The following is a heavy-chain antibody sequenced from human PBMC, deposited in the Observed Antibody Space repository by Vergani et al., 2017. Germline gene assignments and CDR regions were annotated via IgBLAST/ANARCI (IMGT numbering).Heavy chain of an antibody. CDR3: AKDMSPNGGYFDL. CDR2: ISGNGGST. V-gene: IGHV3-23*01. Sequence: QLLESGGGLVQPGGSLRLSCAASGFTFSSYAMSWVRQAPGKGLEWVSAISGNGGSTYYADSVKGRFTISRDNSKNTLYLQMNSLRAEDTAVYYCAKDMSPNGGYFDLWGRGTLVTVSS. CDR1: GFTFSSYA. D-gene: IGHD3-16*01. J-gene: IGHJ2*01.